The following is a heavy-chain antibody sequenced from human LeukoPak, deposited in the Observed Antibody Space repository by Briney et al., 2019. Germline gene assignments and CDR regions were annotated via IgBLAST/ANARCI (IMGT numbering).Heavy chain of an antibody. CDR2: IKEDGSEK. V-gene: IGHV3-7*01. D-gene: IGHD3-10*01. Sequence: GGSLRLSCADSGFPFNSYWMPWVRQAPGKGLEWVANIKEDGSEKYYVDSVKGRFAISRDNAKNSLFLQMNALRADDTAVYYCAKEYYYGSGSCTLTPSPIHWGQGTLVTVSS. CDR3: AKEYYYGSGSCTLTPSPIH. J-gene: IGHJ4*02. CDR1: GFPFNSYW.